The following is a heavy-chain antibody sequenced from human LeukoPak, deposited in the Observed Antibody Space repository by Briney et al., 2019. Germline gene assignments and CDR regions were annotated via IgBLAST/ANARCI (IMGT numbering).Heavy chain of an antibody. V-gene: IGHV1-46*01. CDR2: INPSGGST. D-gene: IGHD6-6*01. Sequence: GASVKVSCKASGYTFTSYYMHWVRQAPGQGLEWMGIINPSGGSTSYAQEFQGRVTMTTDTSTSTAYMELRSLRSDDTAVYYCARVTMRQLVRTGFDYGGQGTLVTVSS. CDR1: GYTFTSYY. CDR3: ARVTMRQLVRTGFDY. J-gene: IGHJ4*02.